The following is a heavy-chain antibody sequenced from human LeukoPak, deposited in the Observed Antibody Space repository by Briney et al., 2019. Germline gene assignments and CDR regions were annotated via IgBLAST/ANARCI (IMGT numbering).Heavy chain of an antibody. CDR1: GFTFSDYT. Sequence: GGSLRLSCAASGFTFSDYTMNWVRQAPGKGLEWVSSISPSSSTIYYADSVKGRFTISRDNAKNSLYLQMNSLRAEDTAVYYCARVPIVLRSGPPWGQGTLVTVSS. J-gene: IGHJ5*02. CDR3: ARVPIVLRSGPP. CDR2: ISPSSSTI. D-gene: IGHD3-3*01. V-gene: IGHV3-48*01.